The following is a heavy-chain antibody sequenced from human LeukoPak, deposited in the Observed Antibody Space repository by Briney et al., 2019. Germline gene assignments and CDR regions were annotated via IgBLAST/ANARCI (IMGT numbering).Heavy chain of an antibody. Sequence: GGSLRLSCAASGFTFSSYAMSWVRQAPGKGLEWVSAISDSGGSTHYADSVKGRFTISRDNSKNTLYLQMYSLRAEDTAVYYCAKDQGIVASNWFDPWGQGTLVTVSS. V-gene: IGHV3-23*01. CDR2: ISDSGGST. D-gene: IGHD1-26*01. J-gene: IGHJ5*02. CDR3: AKDQGIVASNWFDP. CDR1: GFTFSSYA.